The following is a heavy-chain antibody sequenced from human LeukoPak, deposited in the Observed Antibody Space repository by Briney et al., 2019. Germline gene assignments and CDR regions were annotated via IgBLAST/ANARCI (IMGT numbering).Heavy chain of an antibody. D-gene: IGHD2-2*01. CDR3: ARLHCSSTSCYGPLYYYYGMDV. V-gene: IGHV4-34*01. CDR2: INHSGST. J-gene: IGHJ6*04. Sequence: PSETLSLTCAVYGGSFSGYYWSWIRQPPGKGLEWIGEINHSGSTNYNPSLKSRVTKSVDTSKNQFSLKLSSVTAADTAVYYCARLHCSSTSCYGPLYYYYGMDVWGKGTTVTVSS. CDR1: GGSFSGYY.